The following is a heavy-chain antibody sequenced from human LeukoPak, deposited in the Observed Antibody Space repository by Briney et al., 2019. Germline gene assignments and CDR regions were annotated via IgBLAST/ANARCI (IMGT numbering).Heavy chain of an antibody. J-gene: IGHJ4*02. V-gene: IGHV3-7*02. CDR1: GFTFRSYW. D-gene: IGHD2-2*01. CDR3: ARGSGYCSRTSCYLYHFDS. Sequence: GGSLRLSCAASGFTFRSYWMSWVRQAPEKGLEWVANIKQDGSEKYYVDSVKGRFTISRDNAKNSLYLQMNSLRAEDTAVYYCARGSGYCSRTSCYLYHFDSWGQGTLVTVSS. CDR2: IKQDGSEK.